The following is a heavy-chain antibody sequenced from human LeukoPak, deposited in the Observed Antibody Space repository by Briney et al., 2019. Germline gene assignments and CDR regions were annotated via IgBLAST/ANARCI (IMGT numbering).Heavy chain of an antibody. Sequence: ASVKVSCKASGYTFTSYGISWVRQAPGQGLEWMGWISAYNGNTNYAQKLQGRVTMTTDTSTSTAYMELRSLRSDDTAVYYCAKAFSHRYGSGSYYFDYWGQGTLVTVSS. D-gene: IGHD3-10*01. V-gene: IGHV1-18*01. CDR2: ISAYNGNT. CDR3: AKAFSHRYGSGSYYFDY. J-gene: IGHJ4*02. CDR1: GYTFTSYG.